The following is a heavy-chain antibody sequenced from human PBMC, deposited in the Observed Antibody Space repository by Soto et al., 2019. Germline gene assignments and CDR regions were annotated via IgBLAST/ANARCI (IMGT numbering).Heavy chain of an antibody. J-gene: IGHJ6*02. CDR2: ISWNSANM. CDR1: GFTFDDYA. D-gene: IGHD3-16*01. Sequence: EVQLVESGGGLVQPGGSLRLSCAASGFTFDDYAMQWVRQAPGKGLEWVSGISWNSANMNYVDSVKARFTISRDNAKHSRSLQMNSLREEDTALYYCVKDISGRGSYYYYYGMDVWGQGTTVTVSS. CDR3: VKDISGRGSYYYYYGMDV. V-gene: IGHV3-9*01.